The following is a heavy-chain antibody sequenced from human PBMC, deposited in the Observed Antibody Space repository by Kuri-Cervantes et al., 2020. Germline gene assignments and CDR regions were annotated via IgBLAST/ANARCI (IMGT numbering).Heavy chain of an antibody. CDR2: IIPIFGTA. CDR3: ARDAFLPRQSCSGGRCYPPDY. CDR1: GGSFRSHA. J-gene: IGHJ4*02. Sequence: SVKVSCKASGGSFRSHAISWVRQAPGQGLEWMGGIIPIFGTANYAQKFQGRVTITADESTSTAYMELSSLRSEDTAVYYCARDAFLPRQSCSGGRCYPPDYWGQGTPVTVSS. D-gene: IGHD2-15*01. V-gene: IGHV1-69*13.